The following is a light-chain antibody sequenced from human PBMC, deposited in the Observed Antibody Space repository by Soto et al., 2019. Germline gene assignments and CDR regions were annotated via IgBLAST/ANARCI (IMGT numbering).Light chain of an antibody. Sequence: EIVLTQSPGTLSLSAGERAALSCRAGQRVGSNYLAWYQQKPGQAPRLLIYAASNRATGVPARFSGSWSGTEFTLTISSLQSQDFAVYYCQQYNNWITFGQGTRLEIK. CDR2: AAS. V-gene: IGKV3-15*01. CDR3: QQYNNWIT. J-gene: IGKJ5*01. CDR1: QRVGSN.